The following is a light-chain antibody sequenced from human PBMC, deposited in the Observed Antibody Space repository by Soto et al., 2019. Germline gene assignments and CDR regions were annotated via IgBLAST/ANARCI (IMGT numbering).Light chain of an antibody. CDR2: EGS. CDR1: SSDVGSYNL. V-gene: IGLV2-23*01. Sequence: QSALTQPASVSGSPGQSITISCTGTSSDVGSYNLVSWYQQHPGKAPKFMIYEGSKRPSGVSNRFSGSKSGNTASLTISGLQAEDEAGYYCCSYAGSDTWVFGGGTQLTVL. J-gene: IGLJ3*02. CDR3: CSYAGSDTWV.